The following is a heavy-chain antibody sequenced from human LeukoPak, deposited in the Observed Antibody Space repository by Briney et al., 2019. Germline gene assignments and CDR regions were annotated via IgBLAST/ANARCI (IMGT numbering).Heavy chain of an antibody. CDR2: ISGSGGST. Sequence: PGGSLRLSCAASGFTFSSYAMNWVRQAPGKGLEWVSVISGSGGSTYYADSVKGRITISRDNSKNTLFLQMTSLRTEDTAVYYCVRDDTYYYASGSPPAWGQGTLVIVSS. CDR3: VRDDTYYYASGSPPA. D-gene: IGHD3-10*01. J-gene: IGHJ5*02. CDR1: GFTFSSYA. V-gene: IGHV3-23*01.